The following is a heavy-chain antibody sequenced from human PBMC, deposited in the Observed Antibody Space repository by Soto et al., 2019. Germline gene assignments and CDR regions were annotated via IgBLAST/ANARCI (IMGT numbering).Heavy chain of an antibody. V-gene: IGHV1-69*13. Sequence: SVKVSCKASGGTFSSFGISWVRQAPGQGLEWMGGIIPVFGRPNYAQRFRGRLTITADESTNTSYMELIDLTSEDAAVYYCAREASGYDFWGQGTQVTVSS. CDR3: AREASGYDF. CDR1: GGTFSSFG. CDR2: IIPVFGRP. D-gene: IGHD5-12*01. J-gene: IGHJ1*01.